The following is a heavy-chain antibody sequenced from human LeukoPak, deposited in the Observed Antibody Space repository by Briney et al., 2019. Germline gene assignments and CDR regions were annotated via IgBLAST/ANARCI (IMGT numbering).Heavy chain of an antibody. D-gene: IGHD3-22*01. J-gene: IGHJ4*02. Sequence: EASVKVSCKASGYTFTSYGISWVRQAPGQGLEWMGWISAYNGNTNYAQKLQGRVTMTTDTSTSTAYMELRSLRSDDTAVYYCARVPTYYYDSSGYSDYWGQGTLVTVSS. CDR2: ISAYNGNT. CDR3: ARVPTYYYDSSGYSDY. V-gene: IGHV1-18*01. CDR1: GYTFTSYG.